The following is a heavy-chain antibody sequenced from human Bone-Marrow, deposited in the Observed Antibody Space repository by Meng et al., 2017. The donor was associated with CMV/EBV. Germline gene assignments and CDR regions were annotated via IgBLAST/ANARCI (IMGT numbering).Heavy chain of an antibody. J-gene: IGHJ4*02. D-gene: IGHD3-10*01. V-gene: IGHV1-2*02. CDR2: INPNSGGT. CDR1: GYTFTGYY. Sequence: QVQPVQSGAEVKKPGGSVKVSCKASGYTFTGYYMHWVRQAPVQVLEGMGWINPNSGGTNYAQKFQGRITMTRDTSISTAYMELSRLRSDDTAVYYCARIPGAYYFEYWGQGTLVTVYS. CDR3: ARIPGAYYFEY.